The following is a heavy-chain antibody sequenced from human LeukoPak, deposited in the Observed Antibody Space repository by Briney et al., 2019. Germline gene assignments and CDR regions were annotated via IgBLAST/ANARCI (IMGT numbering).Heavy chain of an antibody. V-gene: IGHV3-7*03. CDR3: ARAEYCYYCGMDV. J-gene: IGHJ6*02. D-gene: IGHD2/OR15-2a*01. CDR2: IKQDGSEK. Sequence: PGGSLRLSCAASGFRFNNYAMSWVRQAPGKGLEWVANIKQDGSEKYYVDSVKGRFTISRDNAKNSLYLQMNSLRAEDTAVYYCARAEYCYYCGMDVWGQGTTVTVSS. CDR1: GFRFNNYA.